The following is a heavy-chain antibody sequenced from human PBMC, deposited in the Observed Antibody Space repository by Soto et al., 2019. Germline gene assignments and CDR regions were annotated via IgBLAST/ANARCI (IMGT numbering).Heavy chain of an antibody. D-gene: IGHD3-9*01. CDR2: IVPSVDTT. Sequence: QVQLVQSGTEVKKPGASVKVSCKASGGTFSRSGFHWVRQAPGQGLEWMGMIVPSVDTTNYAQKFQARVTITADAVTSTAFMELRGLTSDDTAVYYCARQIFAADYWGQGTLLVVSS. J-gene: IGHJ4*02. CDR3: ARQIFAADY. CDR1: GGTFSRSG. V-gene: IGHV1-69*18.